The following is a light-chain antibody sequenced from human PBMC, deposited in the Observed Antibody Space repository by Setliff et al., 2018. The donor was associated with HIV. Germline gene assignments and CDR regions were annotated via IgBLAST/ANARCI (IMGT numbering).Light chain of an antibody. J-gene: IGLJ1*01. CDR1: SSNIGSYNL. CDR2: EAT. Sequence: SALTQPASVSGSPGQSITISCTGTSSNIGSYNLVSWYQQHPGKAPKLMIYEATKRPLGVSNRSSGSKSGNTASLTISGLQAEDETDYYCCSYAGSSTFVFGTGTKVTVL. V-gene: IGLV2-23*02. CDR3: CSYAGSSTFV.